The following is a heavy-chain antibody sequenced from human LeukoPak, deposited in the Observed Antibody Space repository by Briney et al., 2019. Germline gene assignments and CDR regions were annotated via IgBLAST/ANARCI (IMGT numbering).Heavy chain of an antibody. Sequence: PGGSLRLSCAASGFTFSSYSMNWVRQAPGKGLEWVSYISSSSSTIYYADSVKGRFTISRDNAKNSLYLQMNSLRAEGTAVYYCARDKISGYYSHFDYWGQGTLVTVSS. CDR2: ISSSSSTI. CDR1: GFTFSSYS. CDR3: ARDKISGYYSHFDY. V-gene: IGHV3-48*01. D-gene: IGHD3-22*01. J-gene: IGHJ4*02.